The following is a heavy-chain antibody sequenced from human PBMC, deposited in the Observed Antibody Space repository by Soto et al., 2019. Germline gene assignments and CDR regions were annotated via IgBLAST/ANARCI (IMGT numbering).Heavy chain of an antibody. CDR2: INHSGST. CDR3: ARSAGGYCSGGSCFTLVSFDY. V-gene: IGHV4-39*07. Sequence: SETLSLTCTVSGGSISSGDYYWSWIRQPPGKGLEWIGEINHSGSTNYSPSLKSRVTISVDTSKNQFSLKLSSVTAADTAVYYCARSAGGYCSGGSCFTLVSFDYWGQGTLVTVS. CDR1: GGSISSGDYY. D-gene: IGHD2-15*01. J-gene: IGHJ4*02.